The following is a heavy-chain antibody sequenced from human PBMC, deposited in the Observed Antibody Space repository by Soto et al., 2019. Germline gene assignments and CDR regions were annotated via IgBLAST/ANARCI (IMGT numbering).Heavy chain of an antibody. D-gene: IGHD2-8*01. Sequence: PGGSLRLSCAASGFRFSDFYMRWIRQAPGMGLEWVSSISTSGSYTNYADSVKDRFTISRDNAKNSLYLQMNGLRAEDTPLFFCGRERHTNAQCLFACWGKGTLDPAPS. J-gene: IGHJ4*02. V-gene: IGHV3-11*06. CDR3: GRERHTNAQCLFAC. CDR1: GFRFSDFY. CDR2: ISTSGSYT.